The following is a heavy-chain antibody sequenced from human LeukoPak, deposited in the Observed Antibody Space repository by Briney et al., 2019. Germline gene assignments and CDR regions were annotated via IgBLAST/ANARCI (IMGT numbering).Heavy chain of an antibody. CDR1: GLTFVGIL. V-gene: IGHV3-30-3*01. J-gene: IGHJ1*01. D-gene: IGHD6-19*01. CDR2: ISYDGSNK. Sequence: GGSLEPSLPAPGLTFVGILWPGFGRLQGRGRGGGGVISYDGSNKYYADSVKGRFTISRDNSKNTLYLQMNSLRAEDTAVYYCVKELAVAGSAEYFQHRGQGTLVTVSS. CDR3: VKELAVAGSAEYFQH.